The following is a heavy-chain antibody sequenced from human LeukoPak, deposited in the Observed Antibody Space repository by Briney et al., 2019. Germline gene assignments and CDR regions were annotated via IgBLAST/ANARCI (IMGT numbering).Heavy chain of an antibody. V-gene: IGHV3-48*03. CDR1: GFTFSSYE. Sequence: GGSLRLSCAASGFTFSSYEMNWVRQAPGKGLEWVSYISSSGSTIYYADSVKGRFTISRDNAKNSLYLQMNSLRAEDTAVYYCAGKTYYYDSSGYFNQHWGQGTLVTVPS. D-gene: IGHD3-22*01. J-gene: IGHJ1*01. CDR3: AGKTYYYDSSGYFNQH. CDR2: ISSSGSTI.